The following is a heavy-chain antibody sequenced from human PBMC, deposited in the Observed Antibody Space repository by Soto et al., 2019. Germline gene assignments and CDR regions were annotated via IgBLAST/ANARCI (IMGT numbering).Heavy chain of an antibody. CDR1: GVSLTSGNW. J-gene: IGHJ6*02. D-gene: IGHD6-6*01. CDR2: IFHDGTA. Sequence: SETLSLTCAVSGVSLTSGNWWTWVRQSPQRGLEYIGEIFHDGTANYYPSFERRVAMSVDTSRNQFSLKLTSVTAADTAVYYCARRGGSSSGYYYYDMDVWGQGTTVTVYS. CDR3: ARRGGSSSGYYYYDMDV. V-gene: IGHV4-4*02.